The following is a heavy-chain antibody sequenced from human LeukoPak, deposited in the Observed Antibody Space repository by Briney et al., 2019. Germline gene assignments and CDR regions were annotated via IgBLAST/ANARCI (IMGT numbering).Heavy chain of an antibody. V-gene: IGHV3-30*03. Sequence: GGSLRLSCAASGFTFSSYGMHWVRQAPGKGLEWVAVISYDGGNKYYADSLKGRFTISRDNAKNSLYLQMNSLRAEDTAVYYCARAHYYDSSGLDFWGQGTLVTVSS. J-gene: IGHJ4*02. CDR3: ARAHYYDSSGLDF. CDR2: ISYDGGNK. D-gene: IGHD3-22*01. CDR1: GFTFSSYG.